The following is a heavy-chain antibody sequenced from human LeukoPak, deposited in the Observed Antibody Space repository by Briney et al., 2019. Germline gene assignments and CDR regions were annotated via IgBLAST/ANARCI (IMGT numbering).Heavy chain of an antibody. CDR3: ASGSSLRAFDI. D-gene: IGHD3-10*01. V-gene: IGHV4-30-2*01. CDR1: GGSISSGGYS. J-gene: IGHJ3*02. Sequence: PSETLSLTCAVSGGSISSGGYSWSWIRQPPGKGLEWIGYIYHSGSTYYNPSLKSRVTISVDRSKNLFSLKLSSVTAADTAVYYCASGSSLRAFDIWGQGTMVTVSS. CDR2: IYHSGST.